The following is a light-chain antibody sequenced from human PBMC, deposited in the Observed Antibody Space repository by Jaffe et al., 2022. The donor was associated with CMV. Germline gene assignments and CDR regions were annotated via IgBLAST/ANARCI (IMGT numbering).Light chain of an antibody. CDR2: RAS. V-gene: IGKV1-5*03. Sequence: DIQMTQSPSTLSAAVGDRVTITCRASQSINSWLAWYQQKPGKAPALLIYRASSLESGVPSRFSGSGSGTEFTLTISSLQPDDFATYYCQQYKSYPWTFGQGTKVEIK. CDR3: QQYKSYPWT. CDR1: QSINSW. J-gene: IGKJ1*01.